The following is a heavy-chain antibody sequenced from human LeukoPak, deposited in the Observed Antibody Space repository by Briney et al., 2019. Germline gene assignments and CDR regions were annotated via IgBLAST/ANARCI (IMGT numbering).Heavy chain of an antibody. J-gene: IGHJ5*02. Sequence: SETLSLTCSVSGGSISSLYWCWIRQPPGKGLERIGYIYYSGSTNYNPSLKSRVTISVDTSKNQFSLNLTSVTAADTAVYYCARCNSNYVSWFDPWGQGTLVTVSS. CDR3: ARCNSNYVSWFDP. V-gene: IGHV4-59*11. D-gene: IGHD4-11*01. CDR1: GGSISSLY. CDR2: IYYSGST.